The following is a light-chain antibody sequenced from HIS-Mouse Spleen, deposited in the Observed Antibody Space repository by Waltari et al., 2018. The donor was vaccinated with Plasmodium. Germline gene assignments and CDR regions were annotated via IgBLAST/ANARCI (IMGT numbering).Light chain of an antibody. CDR1: QGISSY. CDR3: QQYYSYPYT. J-gene: IGKJ2*01. Sequence: AIRMTHSPSSLPASPGDSVTITCRDSQGISSYLAWYQQKPGKAHKLLIYAASTLQSGVPSRFSGSGCGTECTLTISGLQSEDFATYYCQQYYSYPYTCGQGTKLEIK. V-gene: IGKV1-8*01. CDR2: AAS.